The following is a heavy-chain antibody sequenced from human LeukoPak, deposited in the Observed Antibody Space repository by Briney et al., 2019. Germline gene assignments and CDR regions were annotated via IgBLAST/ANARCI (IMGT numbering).Heavy chain of an antibody. J-gene: IGHJ4*01. CDR1: GFSISDYW. V-gene: IGHV3-74*01. Sequence: GGSLRLSCAASGFSISDYWMHWVRQAAGEGLVWVSRMNSGGTTINYADSVKGRFTISRDNVDNTLHLQMNSLRVEDTAVYYCIREVQVRASASLGLWGQGTLVTVSS. CDR3: IREVQVRASASLGL. D-gene: IGHD3-16*01. CDR2: MNSGGTTI.